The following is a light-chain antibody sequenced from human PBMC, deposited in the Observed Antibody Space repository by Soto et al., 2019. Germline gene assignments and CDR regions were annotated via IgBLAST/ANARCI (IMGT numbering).Light chain of an antibody. CDR1: QSVSSSY. CDR2: GAS. Sequence: EIVLTHSPGTLSLSPWEIATLSCRASQSVSSSYLAWYQQKPGQAPRLLIYGASSRATGIPDRFSGSGSGTDFTLTISRLEPEDFAVYYCQQYGSSLWTFGHGTKVDIK. CDR3: QQYGSSLWT. J-gene: IGKJ1*01. V-gene: IGKV3-20*01.